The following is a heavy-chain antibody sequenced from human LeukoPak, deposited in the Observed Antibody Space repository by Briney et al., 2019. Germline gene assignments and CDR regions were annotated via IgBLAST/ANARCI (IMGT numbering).Heavy chain of an antibody. D-gene: IGHD2-2*01. J-gene: IGHJ4*02. CDR1: GFTFSSYA. CDR3: ARDNQLLWGPFDY. Sequence: GGSLRLSCAASGFTFSSYAMHWVRQAPGKGLEWVAVISYDGSNKYYADSVKGRFTISRDNSKNTLYLQMNSLRAEDTAVYYCARDNQLLWGPFDYWGQGTLVTVSS. CDR2: ISYDGSNK. V-gene: IGHV3-30*04.